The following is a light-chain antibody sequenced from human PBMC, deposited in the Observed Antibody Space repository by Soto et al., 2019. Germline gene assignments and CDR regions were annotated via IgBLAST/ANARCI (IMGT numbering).Light chain of an antibody. Sequence: EIVLTQSPATLSLSPGERATLSCRASQSVSSYLAWYQQKPGQAPRLLIYDASNRATGIPARFSGSGSGTDYPHTISSLEPEDFAVYYGQQRSNWPPITFGQGTRLEIK. V-gene: IGKV3-11*01. J-gene: IGKJ5*01. CDR3: QQRSNWPPIT. CDR1: QSVSSY. CDR2: DAS.